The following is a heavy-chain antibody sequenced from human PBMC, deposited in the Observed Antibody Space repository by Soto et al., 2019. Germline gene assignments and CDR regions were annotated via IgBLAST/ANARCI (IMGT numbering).Heavy chain of an antibody. V-gene: IGHV3-33*01. D-gene: IGHD4-17*01. Sequence: SLRLSCAASGFTFSSYGMHWVRQAPGKGLEWVAVIWYDGSNKYYADSVKGRFTISRDNSKNTLYLQMNSLRAEDTAVYYCARAGPDYGDYYYYGMDVWGQGTTVTVSS. CDR1: GFTFSSYG. CDR3: ARAGPDYGDYYYYGMDV. CDR2: IWYDGSNK. J-gene: IGHJ6*02.